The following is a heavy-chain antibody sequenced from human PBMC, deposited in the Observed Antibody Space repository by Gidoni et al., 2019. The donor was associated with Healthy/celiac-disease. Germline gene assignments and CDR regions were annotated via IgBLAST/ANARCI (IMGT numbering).Heavy chain of an antibody. CDR1: GYTFTGYY. J-gene: IGHJ4*02. Sequence: QVQLVQSGAEVKKPGASVKVSCKASGYTFTGYYMHWVRQAPGQGLEWMGWINPNSGGTNYAQKFQGRVTMTRDTSISTAYMELSRLRSDDTAVYYCARAGNYYDSSGIPQGFDYWGQGTLVTVSS. CDR2: INPNSGGT. V-gene: IGHV1-2*02. D-gene: IGHD3-22*01. CDR3: ARAGNYYDSSGIPQGFDY.